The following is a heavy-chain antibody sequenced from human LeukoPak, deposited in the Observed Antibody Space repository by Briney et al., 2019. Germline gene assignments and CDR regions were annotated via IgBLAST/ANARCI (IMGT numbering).Heavy chain of an antibody. D-gene: IGHD3-10*01. CDR3: ARRAGRYGRYYGSGRNWFDP. CDR2: INHSGST. J-gene: IGHJ5*02. Sequence: SETLSLTCTVSGDSVSSSSYYWSWIRQPPGKGLEWIGEINHSGSTNYNPSLKSRVTISADTSKNQFSLKLSSVTAADTAVYYCARRAGRYGRYYGSGRNWFDPWGQGTLVTVSS. CDR1: GDSVSSSSYY. V-gene: IGHV4-39*07.